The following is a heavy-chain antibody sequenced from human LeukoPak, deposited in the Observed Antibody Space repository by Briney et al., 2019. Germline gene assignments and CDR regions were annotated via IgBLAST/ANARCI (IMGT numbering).Heavy chain of an antibody. D-gene: IGHD3-9*01. CDR3: AREGAVGDILTGYFGY. CDR2: IIPIFGTA. CDR1: GGTFSSYA. V-gene: IGHV1-69*01. J-gene: IGHJ4*02. Sequence: ASMKVSCKASGGTFSSYAISWVRQAPGQGLEWMGGIIPIFGTANYAQKFQGRVTITADESTSTAYMELSSLRSEDTAVYYCAREGAVGDILTGYFGYWGQGTLVTVSS.